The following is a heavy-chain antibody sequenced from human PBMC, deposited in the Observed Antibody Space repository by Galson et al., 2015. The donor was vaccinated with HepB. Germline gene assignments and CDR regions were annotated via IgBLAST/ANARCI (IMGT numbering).Heavy chain of an antibody. CDR2: INAGTGIT. D-gene: IGHD6-13*01. J-gene: IGHJ3*02. CDR1: GYTFTNYP. Sequence: SVKVSCKASGYTFTNYPLHWVRQAPGQRLEWMGWINAGTGITKYSQNFQGIVTIARDTSASTAYMELNSLRSEDTAVYYCARLSSWYFGRIAAFDIWGQGTMVTVSS. V-gene: IGHV1-3*01. CDR3: ARLSSWYFGRIAAFDI.